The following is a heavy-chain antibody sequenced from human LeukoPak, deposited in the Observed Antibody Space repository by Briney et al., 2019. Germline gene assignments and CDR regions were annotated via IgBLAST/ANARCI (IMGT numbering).Heavy chain of an antibody. V-gene: IGHV1-2*02. CDR2: INPSTGGT. J-gene: IGHJ4*02. CDR3: ARPPYSGSYSSGLAVY. D-gene: IGHD1-26*01. Sequence: GASVKVSCKASGYTFTGYYIHWVRQAPGQGLEWMGWINPSTGGTSYAQKFQGRVTMTGDTSISTAYMELSRLKSDDTAVYYCARPPYSGSYSSGLAVYWGQGTLVTVSS. CDR1: GYTFTGYY.